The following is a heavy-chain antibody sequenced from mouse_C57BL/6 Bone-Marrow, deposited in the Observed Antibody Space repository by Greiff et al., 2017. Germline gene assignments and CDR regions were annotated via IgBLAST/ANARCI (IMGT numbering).Heavy chain of an antibody. CDR2: IYPGSGST. CDR1: GYTFTSYW. CDR3: ARSRVYYRSFGY. D-gene: IGHD1-1*01. J-gene: IGHJ2*01. Sequence: VQLQQPGAELVKPGASVKMSCKASGYTFTSYWITWVKQRPGQGLEWIGDIYPGSGSTNYNEKFKSKATLTVDTSSSTAYMQLSSLTSEDSAVYCCARSRVYYRSFGYWGQGTTLTVSS. V-gene: IGHV1-55*01.